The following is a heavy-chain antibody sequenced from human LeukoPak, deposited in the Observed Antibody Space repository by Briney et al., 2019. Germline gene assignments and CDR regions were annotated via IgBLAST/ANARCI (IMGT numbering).Heavy chain of an antibody. CDR2: INHSGDT. V-gene: IGHV4-34*01. D-gene: IGHD3-10*01. CDR1: GGSISSYY. CDR3: AREGLLWVGEEDYYYYGMDV. Sequence: SETLSLTCTVSGGSISSYYWNWIRQPPGKGLEWIGEINHSGDTNYNPSLKNRVTISVATSRRQFSLRLDSVTAADTAVYYCAREGLLWVGEEDYYYYGMDVWGQGTTVTVSS. J-gene: IGHJ6*02.